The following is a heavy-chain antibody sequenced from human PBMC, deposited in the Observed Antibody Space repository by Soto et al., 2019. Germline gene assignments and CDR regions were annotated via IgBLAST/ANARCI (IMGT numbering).Heavy chain of an antibody. D-gene: IGHD1-1*01. V-gene: IGHV3-15*01. J-gene: IGHJ4*02. CDR2: IKSNSDGGTT. CDR1: GFTFSNAW. Sequence: EVQLLESGGGLVQPGGSLRLSCVASGFTFSNAWMTWVRQAPGKGLEWVGRIKSNSDGGTTYYAAPVGGRFTISRDDSTNTVFLQMKSLKTEDTAVYYCTTTGTIDYWGQGTLVTVSS. CDR3: TTTGTIDY.